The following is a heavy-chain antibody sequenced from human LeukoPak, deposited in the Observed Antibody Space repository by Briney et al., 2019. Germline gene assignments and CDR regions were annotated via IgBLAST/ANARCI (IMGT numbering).Heavy chain of an antibody. D-gene: IGHD5-18*01. V-gene: IGHV1-69*06. Sequence: ASVKVSCKASGGTFSSYAISWVRQAPGQGLEWMGGIIPIFGTANYAQKFQGRVMITADKSTSTAYMELSSLRSEDTAVYYCARDRGYSYGTLRYFDYWGQGTLVTVSS. CDR1: GGTFSSYA. J-gene: IGHJ4*02. CDR3: ARDRGYSYGTLRYFDY. CDR2: IIPIFGTA.